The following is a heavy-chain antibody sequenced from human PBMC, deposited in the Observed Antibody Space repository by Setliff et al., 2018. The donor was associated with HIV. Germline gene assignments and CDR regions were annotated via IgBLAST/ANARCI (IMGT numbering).Heavy chain of an antibody. Sequence: PGGSLRLSCAASGFTFSNYAMAWVRQAPGKGLEWVSVISGNGGKTYFADSVKGRFTISRDNSKNTLYLQMNGLRAEDTAVYYCAKDWDITIFAVVIGGGFDFWGQGALVTVSS. D-gene: IGHD3-3*01. CDR3: AKDWDITIFAVVIGGGFDF. J-gene: IGHJ3*01. V-gene: IGHV3-23*01. CDR2: ISGNGGKT. CDR1: GFTFSNYA.